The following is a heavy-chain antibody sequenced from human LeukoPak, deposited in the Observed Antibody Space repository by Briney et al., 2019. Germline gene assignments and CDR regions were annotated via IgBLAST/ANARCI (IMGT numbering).Heavy chain of an antibody. J-gene: IGHJ3*02. CDR2: INWNGGST. D-gene: IGHD3-22*01. CDR1: GFTFDDYG. Sequence: GGSLRLSCAASGFTFDDYGMSWVRQAPGKGLEWVSGINWNGGSTGYADSVKGRFTISRDNAKNSLYLQMNSLRAEDTALYYCASRDYYDSSGYNDAFDIWGQGTMVTVSS. V-gene: IGHV3-20*04. CDR3: ASRDYYDSSGYNDAFDI.